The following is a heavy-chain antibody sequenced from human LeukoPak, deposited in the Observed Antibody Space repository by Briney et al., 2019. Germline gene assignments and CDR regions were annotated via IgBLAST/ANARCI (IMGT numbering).Heavy chain of an antibody. CDR3: ARGIEGSSSGNFWFDP. D-gene: IGHD6-6*01. Sequence: SVKVSCKASGGTFSSYTISWVRRAPGQGLEWMGGIIPIFGTANYAQKFQGRVTITADESTSTAYMELSSLRSEDTAVYYCARGIEGSSSGNFWFDPWGQGTLVTVSS. CDR1: GGTFSSYT. J-gene: IGHJ5*02. CDR2: IIPIFGTA. V-gene: IGHV1-69*13.